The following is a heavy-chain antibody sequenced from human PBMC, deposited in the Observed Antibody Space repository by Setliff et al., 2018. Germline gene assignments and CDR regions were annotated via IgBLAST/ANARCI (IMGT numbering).Heavy chain of an antibody. V-gene: IGHV3-23*01. CDR1: GFTFSSYA. D-gene: IGHD2-15*01. J-gene: IGHJ3*01. CDR2: ISGSAQTT. Sequence: PGGSLRLSCAASGFTFSSYAITWVRQAPGKGLEWVSMISGSAQTTYYADSVKGRFTVSRDNSKNTVYLEMNSLRAEDTAVYYCARESQIACFGCSGGSSWFGAFDVWGQGTMVTVSS. CDR3: ARESQIACFGCSGGSSWFGAFDV.